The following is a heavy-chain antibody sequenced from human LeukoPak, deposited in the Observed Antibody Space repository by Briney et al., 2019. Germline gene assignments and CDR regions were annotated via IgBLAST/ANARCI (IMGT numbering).Heavy chain of an antibody. D-gene: IGHD5-24*01. V-gene: IGHV3-21*01. J-gene: IGHJ4*02. CDR1: GFIFSTYS. CDR3: AKEYNGYNGVFDY. CDR2: ITDGGSYI. Sequence: GGSLRLSCAASGFIFSTYSMDGVRQAPGKGLEWVSSITDGGSYIYYADSVKGRFTISRDNAKNSLYLQMNSLRAEDTAVYYCAKEYNGYNGVFDYWGQGTLVTVSS.